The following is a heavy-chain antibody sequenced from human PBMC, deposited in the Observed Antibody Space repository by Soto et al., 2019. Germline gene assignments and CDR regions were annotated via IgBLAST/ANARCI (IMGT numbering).Heavy chain of an antibody. J-gene: IGHJ4*02. CDR1: GFTFSSYA. CDR3: ARDREWELLYCFDY. V-gene: IGHV3-30-3*01. Sequence: QVQLVESGGGVVQPGRSLRLSCAASGFTFSSYAMHWVRQAPGKGLEWVAVISYDGSNKYYADSVKGRFTISRDNSKNALYLQMNRLRAEDTAVYYCARDREWELLYCFDYWGQGTLVTVSS. CDR2: ISYDGSNK. D-gene: IGHD1-26*01.